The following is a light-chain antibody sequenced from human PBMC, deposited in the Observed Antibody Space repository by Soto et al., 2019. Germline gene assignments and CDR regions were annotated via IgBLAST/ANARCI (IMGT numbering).Light chain of an antibody. J-gene: IGKJ4*01. CDR2: GAS. V-gene: IGKV3-20*01. CDR3: QQHGSSPLT. Sequence: EIVLTQSPGTLSLSPGERATLSCRAGQSVYSSYLAWYQQKPGQAPRLLIYGASSRATGIPDRFSGSGSGTDFTLIISRLEPEDFAVYYCQQHGSSPLTFGGGTKVEIK. CDR1: QSVYSSY.